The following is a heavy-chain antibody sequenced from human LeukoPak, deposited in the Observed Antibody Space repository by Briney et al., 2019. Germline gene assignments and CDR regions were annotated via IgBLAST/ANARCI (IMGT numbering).Heavy chain of an antibody. Sequence: GGSLRLSCAASGFTFSSYAMHWVRQAPGKGLEWVAVISYDGSNKYYADSVKGRFTISRDNSKNTLYLQMNSLRAEDTAVYYCAKGIYDSSGYPFDYWGQGTLDTVSS. CDR3: AKGIYDSSGYPFDY. D-gene: IGHD3-22*01. CDR2: ISYDGSNK. CDR1: GFTFSSYA. V-gene: IGHV3-30-3*01. J-gene: IGHJ4*02.